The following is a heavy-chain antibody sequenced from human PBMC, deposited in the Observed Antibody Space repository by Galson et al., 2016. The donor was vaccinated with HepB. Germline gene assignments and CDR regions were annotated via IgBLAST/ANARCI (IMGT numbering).Heavy chain of an antibody. CDR1: GYSFTNYW. J-gene: IGHJ6*03. D-gene: IGHD6-13*01. Sequence: SGAEVKKPGESLKISCKGSGYSFTNYWIDWVRQMPGKGLEWMGIIYPGDSNAVYSPSFQGQVSISADKSINTAYLQWSSRKASNTARYYCAGRGPMRGRSNSWHYYMDVWGKGTTVTVSS. CDR3: AGRGPMRGRSNSWHYYMDV. V-gene: IGHV5-51*01. CDR2: IYPGDSNA.